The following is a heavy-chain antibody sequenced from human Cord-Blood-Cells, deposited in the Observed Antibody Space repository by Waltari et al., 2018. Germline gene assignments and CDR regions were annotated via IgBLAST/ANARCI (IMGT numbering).Heavy chain of an antibody. CDR3: ARDDSGISFDY. CDR1: GFPFSSFW. CDR2: IKQDGSEK. D-gene: IGHD1-26*01. Sequence: EVQLVESGGGLVQPGGSLRLSCAASGFPFSSFWMSWVRQAPGKGLEWVANIKQDGSEKDYVDSVKGRFTISRDNAKNSLYLQMNSLRAEDTAVYYCARDDSGISFDYWGQGTLVTVSS. V-gene: IGHV3-7*01. J-gene: IGHJ4*02.